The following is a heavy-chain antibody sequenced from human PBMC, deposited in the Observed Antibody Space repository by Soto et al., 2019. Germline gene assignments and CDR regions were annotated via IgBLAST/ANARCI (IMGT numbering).Heavy chain of an antibody. V-gene: IGHV3-15*07. Sequence: GGSLRLSCAASGFTFSNAWMNWVRQAPGKGLEWVGRIKSKTDGGTTDYAAPVKGRFTISRDDSKNTLYLQMNCLKTEDTAVYYCTTDSPRYCSSTSCYEVYYYYGMDVWGQGTTVTVSS. J-gene: IGHJ6*02. D-gene: IGHD2-2*01. CDR2: IKSKTDGGTT. CDR3: TTDSPRYCSSTSCYEVYYYYGMDV. CDR1: GFTFSNAW.